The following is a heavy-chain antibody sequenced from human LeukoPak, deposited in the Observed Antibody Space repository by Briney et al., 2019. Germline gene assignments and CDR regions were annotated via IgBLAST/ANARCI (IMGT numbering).Heavy chain of an antibody. J-gene: IGHJ3*02. CDR2: IIPIFGTA. D-gene: IGHD3-22*01. CDR3: ARDKHYYDSDPFDI. CDR1: GYTFTDYY. V-gene: IGHV1-69*05. Sequence: SVKISCKVSGYTFTDYYMHWVQQAPGQGLEWMGRIIPIFGTANYAQKFQGRVTITTDESTSTAYMELSSLRSDDTAVYYCARDKHYYDSDPFDIWGQGTMVTVSS.